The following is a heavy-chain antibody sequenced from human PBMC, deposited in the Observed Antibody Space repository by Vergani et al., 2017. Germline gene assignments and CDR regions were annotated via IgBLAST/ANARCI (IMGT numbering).Heavy chain of an antibody. D-gene: IGHD3-3*01. CDR1: GGTFSSYA. V-gene: IGHV1-69*04. CDR2: IIPILGIA. J-gene: IGHJ4*02. Sequence: QVQLVQSGAEVKKPGSSVKVSCKASGGTFSSYAISWVRQAPGQGLEWMGRIIPILGIANYAQKLQGRVTMTTDTSTSTAYMELRSLRSDDTAVYYCARAAFGVVIIGSDYFDYWGQGTLVTVSS. CDR3: ARAAFGVVIIGSDYFDY.